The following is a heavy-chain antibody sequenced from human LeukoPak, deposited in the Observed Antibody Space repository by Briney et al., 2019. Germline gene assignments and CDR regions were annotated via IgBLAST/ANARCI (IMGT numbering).Heavy chain of an antibody. Sequence: SETLSLTCTVSGGSISNYFWGWIRQPPGRGLEWIGSIYYYSGSTYYNPSLKSRVTISVDTSKNQFSLRLSSVTAADTAVYYCARGRGEGRGISMVRGVRAPSYNWFDPWGHGTLVTVSS. D-gene: IGHD3-10*01. V-gene: IGHV4-39*07. J-gene: IGHJ5*02. CDR3: ARGRGEGRGISMVRGVRAPSYNWFDP. CDR1: GGSISNYF. CDR2: IYYYSGST.